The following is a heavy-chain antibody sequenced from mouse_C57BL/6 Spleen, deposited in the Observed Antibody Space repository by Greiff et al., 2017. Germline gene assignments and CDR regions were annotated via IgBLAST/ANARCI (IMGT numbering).Heavy chain of an antibody. Sequence: EVHLVESGGGLVQPGGSMKLSCVASGFTFSNYWMNWVRQSPEKGLEWVAQIRLKSDNYATHYAESVKGRFTISRDDSKSRVYLQMNNLRAEDTGIYYCTGRNWDYFDYWGQGTTLTVSS. CDR3: TGRNWDYFDY. J-gene: IGHJ2*01. CDR1: GFTFSNYW. V-gene: IGHV6-3*01. CDR2: IRLKSDNYAT. D-gene: IGHD4-1*01.